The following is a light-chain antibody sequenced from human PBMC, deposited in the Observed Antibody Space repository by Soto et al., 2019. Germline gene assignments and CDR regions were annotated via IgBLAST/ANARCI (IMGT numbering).Light chain of an antibody. CDR3: QQYDNYPLT. Sequence: DIQMTQSPSTLSASVGDRVTIACRASQNINSWLAWYQQKPGRAPKFLIYDASSLESGVPSRFSGSGSGTEFTLTISNLQPDDFATYYCQQYDNYPLTFGGGTKVDI. CDR1: QNINSW. V-gene: IGKV1-5*01. CDR2: DAS. J-gene: IGKJ4*01.